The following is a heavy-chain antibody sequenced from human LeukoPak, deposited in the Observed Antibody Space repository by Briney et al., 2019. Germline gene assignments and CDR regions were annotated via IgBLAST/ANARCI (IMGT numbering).Heavy chain of an antibody. CDR1: GFTFSSYG. J-gene: IGHJ4*02. D-gene: IGHD1-26*01. V-gene: IGHV3-33*01. CDR3: ARDGEGYSGSYFDY. CDR2: IWYDGSNK. Sequence: GGSLRLSCAASGFTFSSYGMHWVRQAPGKGLEWVAVIWYDGSNKYYADSVKGRFTISRDNSKNTLYLQMNSLRAEDTAVYYRARDGEGYSGSYFDYWGQGTLVTVSS.